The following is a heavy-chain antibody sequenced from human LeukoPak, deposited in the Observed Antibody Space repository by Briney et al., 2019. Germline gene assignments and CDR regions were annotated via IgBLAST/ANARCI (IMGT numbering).Heavy chain of an antibody. D-gene: IGHD2-15*01. Sequence: GASVKVSCKASGYTFTSYGISWVRQAPGQGLEWMGWISAYNGNTNYAQKLQGRVTMTTDTSTSTAYMELRSLRSDDTAVYYCARLAKYCSGGSCYSRAFDIWGQGTMVTVSS. CDR1: GYTFTSYG. J-gene: IGHJ3*02. V-gene: IGHV1-18*01. CDR3: ARLAKYCSGGSCYSRAFDI. CDR2: ISAYNGNT.